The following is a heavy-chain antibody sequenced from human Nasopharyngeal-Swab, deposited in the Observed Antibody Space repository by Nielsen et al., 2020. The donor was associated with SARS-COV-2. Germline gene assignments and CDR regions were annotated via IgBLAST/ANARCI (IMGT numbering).Heavy chain of an antibody. CDR3: ARTDGYTLNNAFDI. Sequence: GESLKISCAASGFTFSSYSMNWVRQAPGKGLEWVSSISGSSSYIYYGDSVKGRFTISRDNAKNSLYLQMNSLRAEDTAVYYCARTDGYTLNNAFDIWGQGTMVTVSS. CDR1: GFTFSSYS. CDR2: ISGSSSYI. J-gene: IGHJ3*02. V-gene: IGHV3-21*01. D-gene: IGHD5-24*01.